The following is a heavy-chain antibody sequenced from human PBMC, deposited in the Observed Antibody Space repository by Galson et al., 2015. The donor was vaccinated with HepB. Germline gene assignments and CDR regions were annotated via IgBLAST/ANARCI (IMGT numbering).Heavy chain of an antibody. CDR3: ATARYCSSTSCYWAGEFDP. J-gene: IGHJ5*02. CDR1: GYTLTELS. Sequence: SVKVSCKVSGYTLTELSMHWVRQAPGKGLEWMGGFDPEDGETIYAQKFQGRVTMTEDTSTDTAYMELSSLRSEDTAVYYCATARYCSSTSCYWAGEFDPWGQGTLVTVSS. V-gene: IGHV1-24*01. CDR2: FDPEDGET. D-gene: IGHD2-2*01.